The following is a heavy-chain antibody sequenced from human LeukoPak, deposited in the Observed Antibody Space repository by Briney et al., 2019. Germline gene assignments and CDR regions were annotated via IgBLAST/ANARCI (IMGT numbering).Heavy chain of an antibody. V-gene: IGHV1-46*01. CDR1: GSIFTSYY. J-gene: IGHJ4*02. D-gene: IGHD1-26*01. Sequence: ASVKVSCKASGSIFTSYYMHWVRQGPGQGLEWMGIINPSGGSPSYAQMFQGRVTMTRDTSTSTVYMELNILRSEDTAVYYCAAGTRYSGSYFDYWGQGTLVTVSS. CDR3: AAGTRYSGSYFDY. CDR2: INPSGGSP.